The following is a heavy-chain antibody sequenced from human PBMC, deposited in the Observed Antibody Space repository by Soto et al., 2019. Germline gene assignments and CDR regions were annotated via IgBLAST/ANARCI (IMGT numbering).Heavy chain of an antibody. D-gene: IGHD6-19*01. CDR2: IDNTGSYL. CDR3: ARSRSGWTSPLDS. V-gene: IGHV3-21*02. Sequence: VQLVESGGGLVKPGESLRLSCAASGFTFSGYCMNWVRLAPGKGLEWVSSIDNTGSYLYYADSVKGRFTISRDNAKNSLFLQMDSLRAEDTAVYYCARSRSGWTSPLDSWGQGTLVPVSS. CDR1: GFTFSGYC. J-gene: IGHJ4*02.